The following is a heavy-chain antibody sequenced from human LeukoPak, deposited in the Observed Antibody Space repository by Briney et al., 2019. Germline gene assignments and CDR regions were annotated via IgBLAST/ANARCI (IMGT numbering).Heavy chain of an antibody. CDR3: ARGRIAKIVVVHSFHYGMDV. V-gene: IGHV4-34*01. J-gene: IGHJ6*02. Sequence: PSETLSLTCDVFGGSFTDYFWTWIRQSPGKGLEWIGEINDYTANTNYNPSLNSRVSISLEKSKNQFSLELRSVTAADTAVHYCARGRIAKIVVVHSFHYGMDVWGQGTTVTVSS. CDR2: INDYTANT. D-gene: IGHD3-22*01. CDR1: GGSFTDYF.